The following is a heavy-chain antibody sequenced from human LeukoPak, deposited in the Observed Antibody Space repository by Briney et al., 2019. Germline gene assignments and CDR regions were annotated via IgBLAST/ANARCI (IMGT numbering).Heavy chain of an antibody. CDR2: ISSSSNTI. D-gene: IGHD3-3*01. CDR3: AREPGITIFGVAPYYFDY. V-gene: IGHV3-48*01. J-gene: IGHJ4*02. Sequence: PGGSLRLSCAASGSTFSSYGMNWVRQAPGKGLEWVSYISSSSNTIYYADSVKGRFTISRDNAKSSLYLQMSSLSAEDTAVYYCAREPGITIFGVAPYYFDYWGEGTLVTVSS. CDR1: GSTFSSYG.